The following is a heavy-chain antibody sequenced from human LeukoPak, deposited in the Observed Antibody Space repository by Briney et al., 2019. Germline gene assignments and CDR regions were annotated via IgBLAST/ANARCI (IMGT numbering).Heavy chain of an antibody. Sequence: GGSLRLSCVVSGFPFSSYAMSWVRQTPGKGLEWVSGISGSGDDTYYAASVKGRFIVSRDTSKNTLYLQMNSLRAEDTAVYYCAKDPLNTLMVSPTFDYWGQGTLVTVSS. CDR3: AKDPLNTLMVSPTFDY. CDR1: GFPFSSYA. D-gene: IGHD5-18*01. CDR2: ISGSGDDT. V-gene: IGHV3-23*01. J-gene: IGHJ4*02.